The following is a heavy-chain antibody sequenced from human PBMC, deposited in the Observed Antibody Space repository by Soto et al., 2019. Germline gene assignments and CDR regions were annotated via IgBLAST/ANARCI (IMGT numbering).Heavy chain of an antibody. CDR2: ISSSSSYI. D-gene: IGHD6-19*01. J-gene: IGHJ4*02. CDR3: ARDSHSAWYGSPPYLDY. Sequence: GGSLRLSCAASGFTFSSYTVNWVRQAPGKGLEWVSSISSSSSYIYYADSVKGRFTISRDNAKNSLYLQMNSLRAEDTAVYYCARDSHSAWYGSPPYLDYWGQGTLVTVS. CDR1: GFTFSSYT. V-gene: IGHV3-21*01.